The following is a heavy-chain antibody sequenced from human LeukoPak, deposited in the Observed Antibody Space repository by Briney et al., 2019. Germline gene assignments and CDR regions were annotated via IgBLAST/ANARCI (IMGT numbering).Heavy chain of an antibody. CDR2: NSGSGDNT. J-gene: IGHJ6*03. Sequence: GGSLRLSCAASGFTFSNYGMSWVRQAPGKGLECVARISGSGDNSGSGDNTYYADSVKGRFTISRDDSKNTLYLQMNRLRAEDTAVYYCAREEITMVRGVMYYNMDVWGKGTTVTVSS. V-gene: IGHV3-23*05. CDR3: AREEITMVRGVMYYNMDV. D-gene: IGHD3-10*01. CDR1: GFTFSNYG.